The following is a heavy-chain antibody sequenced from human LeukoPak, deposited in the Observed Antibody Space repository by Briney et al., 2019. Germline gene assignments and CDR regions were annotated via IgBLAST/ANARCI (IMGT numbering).Heavy chain of an antibody. J-gene: IGHJ4*02. V-gene: IGHV3-23*01. CDR3: AKGGSDYYYDY. D-gene: IGHD3-22*01. CDR2: ITASGGDI. Sequence: GGSLRLSCAASEFTFTNYAMTWVRQAPGKGLEGVSSITASGGDIFHAVSVKGRFTISRDNSKNTLYLQMNSLRAEDTAVYYCAKGGSDYYYDYWGQGTLVTVS. CDR1: EFTFTNYA.